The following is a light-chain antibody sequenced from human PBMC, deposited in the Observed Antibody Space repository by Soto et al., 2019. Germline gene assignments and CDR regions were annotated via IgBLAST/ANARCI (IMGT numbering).Light chain of an antibody. V-gene: IGKV3-15*01. J-gene: IGKJ1*01. CDR2: AAS. Sequence: ETVMTQSPATLAVSPGERATLSCRASQSVGDNLAWYQQKPGQAPRILMYAASARATGVPARISGRGSGTEFTLTIRGLQSEDFAVYYCQQYNDWPRTFGQGTKVEIK. CDR1: QSVGDN. CDR3: QQYNDWPRT.